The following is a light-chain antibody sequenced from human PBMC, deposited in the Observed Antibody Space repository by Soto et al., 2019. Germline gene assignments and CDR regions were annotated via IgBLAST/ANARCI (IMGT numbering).Light chain of an antibody. CDR2: RAS. V-gene: IGKV3-20*01. Sequence: EIVLTQSPGTLSLSLGERATLSCRASQSVSSDYVAWYRQKPGQVPTVLIYRASTRATGIPDRFSGSGSGTDFTLTISRVEPEDFAVDYCQQYGSSPLTFGGGTRVEIK. CDR1: QSVSSDY. CDR3: QQYGSSPLT. J-gene: IGKJ4*01.